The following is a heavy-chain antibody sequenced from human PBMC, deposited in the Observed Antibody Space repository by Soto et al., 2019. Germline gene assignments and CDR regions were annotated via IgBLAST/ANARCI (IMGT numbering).Heavy chain of an antibody. D-gene: IGHD1-1*01. V-gene: IGHV6-1*01. J-gene: IGHJ6*02. CDR1: GDSVSRNSAA. CDR3: ARDTVERPYYYYYFAMAV. Sequence: SQTLSLTCAISGDSVSRNSAAWNWIRQSPSRGLEWLGRTYYRSKWYNDYAVSVKSRITINPDTSKNQFSLHLNSVTPEATAVYYCARDTVERPYYYYYFAMAVCGQGTTVTDSS. CDR2: TYYRSKWYN.